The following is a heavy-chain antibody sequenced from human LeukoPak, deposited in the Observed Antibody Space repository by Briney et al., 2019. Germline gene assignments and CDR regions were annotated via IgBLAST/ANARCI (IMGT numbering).Heavy chain of an antibody. Sequence: GESLKISCKGSGYSFTSYWIGWVRQMPGKGLGWMGMIYPGDSDTRYSPSFQGQVTISADKSISTAYLQWSSLKASDTAMYYCARCCTSTSCYLTDAFDIWGQGTMVTVSS. CDR1: GYSFTSYW. CDR2: IYPGDSDT. CDR3: ARCCTSTSCYLTDAFDI. V-gene: IGHV5-51*01. D-gene: IGHD2-2*01. J-gene: IGHJ3*02.